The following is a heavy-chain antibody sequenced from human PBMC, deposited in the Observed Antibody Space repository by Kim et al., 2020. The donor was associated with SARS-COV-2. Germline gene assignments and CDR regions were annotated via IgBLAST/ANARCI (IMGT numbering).Heavy chain of an antibody. D-gene: IGHD4-17*01. V-gene: IGHV3-21*01. CDR3: ARVLTHDYGDPAIDY. Sequence: DSVKGRFTISRDNAKNSLYLQMNSLRAEDTAVYYCARVLTHDYGDPAIDYWGQGTLVTVSS. J-gene: IGHJ4*02.